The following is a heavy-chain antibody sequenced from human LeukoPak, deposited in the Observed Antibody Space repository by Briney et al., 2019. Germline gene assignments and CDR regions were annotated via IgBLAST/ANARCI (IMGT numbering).Heavy chain of an antibody. Sequence: SETLSLTCTVSGGSISRSSYYWGWIRQPPGKGLEWIGSIYYSGSTYYNPSLKSRVTISVDTSKNQFSLKMSSVTAADTAVYYCARDGIYYNRSGYSPSAPNWGQGTMVTVSS. CDR2: IYYSGST. D-gene: IGHD3-22*01. V-gene: IGHV4-39*07. CDR3: ARDGIYYNRSGYSPSAPN. J-gene: IGHJ3*01. CDR1: GGSISRSSYY.